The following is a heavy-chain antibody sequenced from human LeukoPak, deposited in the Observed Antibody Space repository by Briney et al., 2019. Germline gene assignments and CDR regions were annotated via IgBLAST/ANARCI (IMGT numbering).Heavy chain of an antibody. J-gene: IGHJ4*02. CDR1: GFTFRNYA. V-gene: IGHV3-23*01. CDR3: AISPSRVVIDNY. D-gene: IGHD3-3*01. Sequence: PGGSQRLSCAASGFTFRNYAMSWVRQAPGKGLEWVSAIGNSDGSKFYADSVQGRFTISRDNSKNTLYLQMNSLRAEDTAVYCCAISPSRVVIDNYWGQGTLVTVSS. CDR2: IGNSDGSK.